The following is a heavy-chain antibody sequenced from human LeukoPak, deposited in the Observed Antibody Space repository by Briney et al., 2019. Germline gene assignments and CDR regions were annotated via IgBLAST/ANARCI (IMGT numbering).Heavy chain of an antibody. D-gene: IGHD3-22*01. CDR2: ISYDGSNK. Sequence: GGSLRLSCAASGFTFSSYAMHWVRQAPGKGLEWVAVISYDGSNKYYADSVKGRFTISRDNSKNTLYLQMNSLRAEDTAVYYCARGGLYYDSSGYYWGQGTLVTVSS. CDR1: GFTFSSYA. J-gene: IGHJ4*02. CDR3: ARGGLYYDSSGYY. V-gene: IGHV3-30-3*01.